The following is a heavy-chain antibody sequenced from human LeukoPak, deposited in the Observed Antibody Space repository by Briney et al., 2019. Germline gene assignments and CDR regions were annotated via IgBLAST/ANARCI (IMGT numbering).Heavy chain of an antibody. D-gene: IGHD3-10*01. CDR3: ARDTVVPTQWFGEHDAFDI. CDR1: GGSVSSGSYY. J-gene: IGHJ3*02. V-gene: IGHV4-61*01. CDR2: IYYSGST. Sequence: SETLSLTCTVSGGSVSSGSYYWSWIRQPPGKGLEWFGYIYYSGSTNYNPSLKSRVTISVDTSKNQFSLKLSSVTAADTAVYYCARDTVVPTQWFGEHDAFDIWGQGTMVTVSS.